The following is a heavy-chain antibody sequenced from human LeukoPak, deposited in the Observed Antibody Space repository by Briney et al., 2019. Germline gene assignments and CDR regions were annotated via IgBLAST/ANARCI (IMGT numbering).Heavy chain of an antibody. V-gene: IGHV3-23*01. Sequence: PGGSLRLSCAAPGSTFSSYAMSWVRQAPGKGLEWVSAISGSGGSTYYADSVKGRFTISRDNSKNTLYLQMNSLRAEDTAVYYCAKLRGEYYYGSGSYGYFDYWGQGTLVTVSS. D-gene: IGHD3-10*01. CDR1: GSTFSSYA. CDR3: AKLRGEYYYGSGSYGYFDY. J-gene: IGHJ4*02. CDR2: ISGSGGST.